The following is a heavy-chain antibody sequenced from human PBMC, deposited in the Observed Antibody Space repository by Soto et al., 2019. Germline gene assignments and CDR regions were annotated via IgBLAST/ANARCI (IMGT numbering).Heavy chain of an antibody. CDR3: AKDFHEGFTGAPGLFDY. CDR2: ISYDGSNK. D-gene: IGHD2-8*02. CDR1: GFTFSSYG. Sequence: WGSLRLSCAASGFTFSSYGMHWVRQAPCKWLEWVAVISYDGSNKYYADSVKFRFTISRDNSKNTLYLQMNSLRAEDTAVYYCAKDFHEGFTGAPGLFDYWGQGTLVTVSS. J-gene: IGHJ4*02. V-gene: IGHV3-30*18.